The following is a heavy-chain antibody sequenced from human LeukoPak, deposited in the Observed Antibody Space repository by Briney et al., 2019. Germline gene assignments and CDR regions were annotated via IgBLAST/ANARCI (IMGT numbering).Heavy chain of an antibody. CDR1: GGSISSITYS. D-gene: IGHD1-26*01. V-gene: IGHV4-39*07. J-gene: IGHJ5*02. CDR2: IYYSGST. Sequence: SETLSLTCTVSGGSISSITYSWGWIRQPPGKGLEWIGSIYYSGSTYYNPSLKSRVTISVDTSKNQFSLKLSSVTAADTAVYYCAKDSGSITWFDPWGQGTLVTVSS. CDR3: AKDSGSITWFDP.